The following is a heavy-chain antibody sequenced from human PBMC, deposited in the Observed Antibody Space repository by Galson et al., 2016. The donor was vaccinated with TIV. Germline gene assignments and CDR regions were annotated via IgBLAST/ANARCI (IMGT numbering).Heavy chain of an antibody. CDR2: ISSGGYT. V-gene: IGHV3-66*02. CDR3: ARDRRHCGNECYLYYYYGMDV. J-gene: IGHJ6*02. CDR1: GFIVSINY. Sequence: SLRLSCAASGFIVSINYMTWVRQAPGKGLEWVSLISSGGYTSYADSVKGRFTISRDNSENTVYLQMNSLRAEDTAVYYCARDRRHCGNECYLYYYYGMDVWGQGTAVTVSS. D-gene: IGHD2-21*01.